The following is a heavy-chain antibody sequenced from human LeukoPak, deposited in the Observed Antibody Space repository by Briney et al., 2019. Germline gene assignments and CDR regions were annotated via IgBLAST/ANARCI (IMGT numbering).Heavy chain of an antibody. CDR2: INAYNGNR. Sequence: ASVKVSCKASGYAFTSYGISWGRQAPGQGHGWRGGINAYNGNRNYEQKLQGRVTMTTDTSTSTAYMELRSLRSDDTAVYYCARVGGYYPSHWYFDLWGRGTLVTVSS. CDR1: GYAFTSYG. D-gene: IGHD3-22*01. V-gene: IGHV1-18*01. CDR3: ARVGGYYPSHWYFDL. J-gene: IGHJ2*01.